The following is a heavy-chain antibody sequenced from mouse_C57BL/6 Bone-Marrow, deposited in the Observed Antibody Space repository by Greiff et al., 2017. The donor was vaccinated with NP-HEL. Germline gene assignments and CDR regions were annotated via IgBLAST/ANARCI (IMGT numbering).Heavy chain of an antibody. D-gene: IGHD1-1*01. Sequence: EVKLVESGPGMVKPSQSLSLTCTVTGYSITSGYDWHWIRHFPGNKLEWMGYISYSGSTNYNPSLKSRISITHDTSKNHFFLKLNSVTTEDTATYYCARAGSSYPWFAYWGQGTLVTVSA. CDR1: GYSITSGYD. V-gene: IGHV3-1*01. CDR3: ARAGSSYPWFAY. CDR2: ISYSGST. J-gene: IGHJ3*01.